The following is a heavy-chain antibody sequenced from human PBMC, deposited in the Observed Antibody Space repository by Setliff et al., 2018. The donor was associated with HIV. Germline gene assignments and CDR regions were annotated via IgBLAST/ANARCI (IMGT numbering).Heavy chain of an antibody. J-gene: IGHJ4*02. V-gene: IGHV4-34*10. Sequence: PSETLSLTCVVYGGPFSDYSWNWIRQTPGKGLEWIGEINHSGSSNYNPSLKSRVTMSMEKSKKQFFLKLTSVTAADTAMYYCARSPDYWGQGTQVTVSS. CDR1: GGPFSDYS. CDR2: INHSGSS. CDR3: ARSPDY.